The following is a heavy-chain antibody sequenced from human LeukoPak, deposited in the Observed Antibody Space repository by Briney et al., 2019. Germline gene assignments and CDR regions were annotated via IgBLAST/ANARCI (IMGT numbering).Heavy chain of an antibody. Sequence: GGSLRLSCAASGFTFSSYAMHWVRQAPGQGLEWVAVISYDGSNKYYADSVKGRFTISRDNSKNTLYLQMNSLRAEDTAVYYCARDRSGTYYTPDYCGQRTLVTVSS. D-gene: IGHD1-26*01. CDR2: ISYDGSNK. CDR3: ARDRSGTYYTPDY. J-gene: IGHJ4*02. V-gene: IGHV3-30-3*01. CDR1: GFTFSSYA.